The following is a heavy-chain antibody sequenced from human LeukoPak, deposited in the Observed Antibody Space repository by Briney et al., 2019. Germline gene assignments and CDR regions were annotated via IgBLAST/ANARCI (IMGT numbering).Heavy chain of an antibody. V-gene: IGHV4-59*08. CDR3: ARIREDAFDI. CDR1: AGSINVNY. Sequence: SETLSLTCTVSAGSINVNYWSWIRQPPGKGLEWIGHISHSGITYYNPSLKSRVTISLDTSTIQFSLRLRSVSAADTAVYYCARIREDAFDIWSPGTLVTVSS. D-gene: IGHD3-10*01. CDR2: ISHSGIT. J-gene: IGHJ3*02.